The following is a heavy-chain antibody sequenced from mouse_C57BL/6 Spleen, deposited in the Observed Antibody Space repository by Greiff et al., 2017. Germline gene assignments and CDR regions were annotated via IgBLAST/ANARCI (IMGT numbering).Heavy chain of an antibody. D-gene: IGHD5-1*01. Sequence: QVQLQQSGPELVKPGASVKISCKASGYAFSSPWMNWVKQRPGKGLEWIGGIYPGDGDTTYNGNFKGKATITADKSSNTAYMRLSSLTSEDSAVSFCARCGRRTHDYALDYWGQGTSVTVSS. CDR3: ARCGRRTHDYALDY. J-gene: IGHJ4*01. CDR1: GYAFSSPW. V-gene: IGHV1-82*01. CDR2: IYPGDGDT.